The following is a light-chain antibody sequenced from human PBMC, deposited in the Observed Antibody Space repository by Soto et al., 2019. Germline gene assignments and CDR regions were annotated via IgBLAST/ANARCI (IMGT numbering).Light chain of an antibody. CDR1: QSVSSN. CDR2: GAS. CDR3: QPYKNCPPYT. V-gene: IGKV3-15*01. J-gene: IGKJ2*01. Sequence: EIVMTQSPATLSVSPGERATLSCRASQSVSSNLAWYQQKPGQAPRLLIYGASTRATGIPARFSGSGTRTEFTLTISGLQSEDFALYYCQPYKNCPPYTFDQGTKMEIK.